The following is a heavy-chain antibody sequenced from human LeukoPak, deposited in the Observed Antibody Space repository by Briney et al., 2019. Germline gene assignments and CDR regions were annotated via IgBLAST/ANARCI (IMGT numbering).Heavy chain of an antibody. J-gene: IGHJ3*02. CDR1: GGTFSSYA. CDR2: IIPIFGTA. V-gene: IGHV1-69*05. D-gene: IGHD2-8*01. CDR3: ARDLVYGKNAFDI. Sequence: ASVKVSCKASGGTFSSYAISWVRQAPGQGLEWMEGIIPIFGTANYAQKFQGRVTITTDESTSTAYMELSSLRSEDTAVYYCARDLVYGKNAFDIWGQGTMVTVSS.